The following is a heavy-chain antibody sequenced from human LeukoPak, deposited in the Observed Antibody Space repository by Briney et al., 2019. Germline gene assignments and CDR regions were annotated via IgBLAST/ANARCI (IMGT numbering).Heavy chain of an antibody. J-gene: IGHJ4*02. V-gene: IGHV3-11*06. Sequence: GGSLRLSCAASGFTFSDYYMSWIRQAPGKGLEWVSYISSSNNYRNHADSVKGRFTISRDNAKNSLYLQMNSLRAEDTAVYYCAKSVDYYDSSGYDYWGQGTLVTVSS. D-gene: IGHD3-22*01. CDR3: AKSVDYYDSSGYDY. CDR1: GFTFSDYY. CDR2: ISSSNNYR.